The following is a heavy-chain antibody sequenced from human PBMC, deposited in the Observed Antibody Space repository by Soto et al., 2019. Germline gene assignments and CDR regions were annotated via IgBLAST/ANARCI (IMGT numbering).Heavy chain of an antibody. J-gene: IGHJ4*02. CDR3: AAAAGPPLSYFDY. D-gene: IGHD6-13*01. V-gene: IGHV4-31*03. Sequence: SETLSLTCTVSGGSISSGGYYWSWIRQHPGKGLEWIGYIYYSGSTYYNPSLKSRVTISVDTSKNQFSLKLSSVTAADTAVYYCAAAAGPPLSYFDYWGQGTLVTVSS. CDR2: IYYSGST. CDR1: GGSISSGGYY.